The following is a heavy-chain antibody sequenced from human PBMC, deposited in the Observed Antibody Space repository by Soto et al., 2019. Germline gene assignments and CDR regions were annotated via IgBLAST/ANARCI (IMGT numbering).Heavy chain of an antibody. CDR3: ASAVKYSSSWYEYYYYGMDV. D-gene: IGHD6-13*01. Sequence: SVKVSCKASGGTFSSYAISWVRQAPGQGLEWMGGIIPIFGTANYAQKFQGRVTITADKSTSTAYMELSSLRSEDTAVYYCASAVKYSSSWYEYYYYGMDVWGQGTTVTVSS. V-gene: IGHV1-69*06. CDR2: IIPIFGTA. J-gene: IGHJ6*02. CDR1: GGTFSSYA.